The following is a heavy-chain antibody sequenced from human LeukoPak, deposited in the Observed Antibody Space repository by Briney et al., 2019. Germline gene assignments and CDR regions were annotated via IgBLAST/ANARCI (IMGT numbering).Heavy chain of an antibody. J-gene: IGHJ6*03. Sequence: PGGSLRLSCAASGFTFSSYGMHWVRQAPGKGLEWVAVISYDGSNKYYADSVKGRFTISRDNSKNTLYLQMNSLRAEDTAVYYCAKEGRGEQQPGELYYYYYMDVWGKGTTVTVSS. CDR3: AKEGRGEQQPGELYYYYYMDV. CDR2: ISYDGSNK. CDR1: GFTFSSYG. D-gene: IGHD6-13*01. V-gene: IGHV3-30*18.